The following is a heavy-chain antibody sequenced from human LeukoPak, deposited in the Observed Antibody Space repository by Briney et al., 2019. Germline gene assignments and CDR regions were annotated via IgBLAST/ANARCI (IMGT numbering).Heavy chain of an antibody. Sequence: GGSLRLSCAASGFSFSSYAMSWVRHAPGKGLEWVSVISGRGDTTNYADSVKGRFTISRDNSKDTLYLQMNSLRAEDTGVYYCARNENSGWGYFDYWGQGTLVTVSS. CDR3: ARNENSGWGYFDY. J-gene: IGHJ4*02. CDR2: ISGRGDTT. D-gene: IGHD5-12*01. V-gene: IGHV3-23*01. CDR1: GFSFSSYA.